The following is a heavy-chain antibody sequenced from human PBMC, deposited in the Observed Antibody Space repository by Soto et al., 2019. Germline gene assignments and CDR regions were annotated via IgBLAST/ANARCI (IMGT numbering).Heavy chain of an antibody. J-gene: IGHJ4*02. CDR2: ISYDGSNR. CDR1: GLTLSNYA. V-gene: IGHV3-30-3*01. Sequence: QVQLVESGGGVVQPGRSLRLSCAASGLTLSNYAMHWVRQAPGKGLEWVAVISYDGSNRYYAVSGKGRFTISRDNPKNTLYLQMISLRAEDTAVYYRARVTQAVAADYWGKGTLVSVSS. D-gene: IGHD6-19*01. CDR3: ARVTQAVAADY.